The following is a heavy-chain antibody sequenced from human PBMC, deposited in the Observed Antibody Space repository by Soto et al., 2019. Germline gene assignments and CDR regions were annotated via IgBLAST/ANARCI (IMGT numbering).Heavy chain of an antibody. J-gene: IGHJ5*02. V-gene: IGHV3-23*01. D-gene: IGHD1-1*01. CDR3: AKGRTYNYANYFDP. CDR2: MSGSGDNT. Sequence: EVQLLESGGGLVQPGGSLRLSCAASGFTFSSYAMSWVRQAPGKGPEWVSSMSGSGDNTYYADSVKGRFIISRDNSKNTLYLQMSSLRVYDTAVYSCAKGRTYNYANYFDPWGQGTLVTVSS. CDR1: GFTFSSYA.